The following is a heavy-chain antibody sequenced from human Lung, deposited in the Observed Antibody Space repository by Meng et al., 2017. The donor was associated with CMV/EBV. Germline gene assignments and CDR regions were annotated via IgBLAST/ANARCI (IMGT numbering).Heavy chain of an antibody. J-gene: IGHJ4*02. CDR2: INTSVGYT. D-gene: IGHD3-16*01. CDR3: ARASRVLGGFDY. V-gene: IGHV1-46*01. Sequence: VQLVQSGAEGKKPWASVKVSCKASGYTFTNYYMHWGRQAPGQGLEWMGIINTSVGYTSHAQKFQGRVTMTRDTSTSTVHMEVSSLRSADTAVYYCARASRVLGGFDYWGQGTLVTVSS. CDR1: GYTFTNYY.